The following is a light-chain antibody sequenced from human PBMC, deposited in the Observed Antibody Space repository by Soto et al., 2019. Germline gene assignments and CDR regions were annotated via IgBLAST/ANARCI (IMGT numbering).Light chain of an antibody. V-gene: IGKV1-5*01. Sequence: DIQMTQSPSTLSASVGDRVTITCRASQSISSWLAWYQQKPGKAPKLLIYDASSLESGVPSRFSGSGSGTEFTLTISSLQPDDFATYYCQQYNSYLTFGGGTKGGYQ. CDR1: QSISSW. CDR3: QQYNSYLT. CDR2: DAS. J-gene: IGKJ4*01.